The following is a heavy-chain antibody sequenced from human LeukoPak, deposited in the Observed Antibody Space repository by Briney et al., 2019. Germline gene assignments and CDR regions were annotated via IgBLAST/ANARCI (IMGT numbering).Heavy chain of an antibody. CDR1: GFTFSSYS. CDR2: ISSSSSYI. Sequence: GGSLRLSCAASGFTFSSYSMNWVRQAPGKGLEWVSSISSSSSYIYYADSVKGRFTISRDNAKNSLYLQMNSLRAEDTAVYYCARDDGGKQLWPADYWGQGTLVTVSS. V-gene: IGHV3-21*01. J-gene: IGHJ4*02. D-gene: IGHD5-18*01. CDR3: ARDDGGKQLWPADY.